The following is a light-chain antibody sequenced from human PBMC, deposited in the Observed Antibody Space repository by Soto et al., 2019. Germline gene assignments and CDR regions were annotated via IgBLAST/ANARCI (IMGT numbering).Light chain of an antibody. CDR1: SSDVGAYNY. CDR3: SSYAGNNNFYL. CDR2: EVS. V-gene: IGLV2-8*01. Sequence: QSALIQPPSASGSPGQSVTISCTGTSSDVGAYNYVSWYQQHPGKVPKVMIYEVSKRPSGVPDRFSGSKSGNTASLTVSGLQAEDEADYYCSSYAGNNNFYLFGTGTKVTVL. J-gene: IGLJ1*01.